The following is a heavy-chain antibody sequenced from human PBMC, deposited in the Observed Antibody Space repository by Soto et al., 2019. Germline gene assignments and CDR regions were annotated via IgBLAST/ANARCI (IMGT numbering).Heavy chain of an antibody. V-gene: IGHV4-61*03. CDR2: IYNSGST. J-gene: IGHJ4*02. Sequence: PSETLSLTCTVSGGSISSGDYYWSWIRQPPGKGLEWIGYIYNSGSTNYNPSLKSRVTISVDTSKNHFSLRMSSVTAAEKAVKNCARESDSGSQYFDYWGGGTVVTVSS. CDR1: GGSISSGDYY. D-gene: IGHD3-10*01. CDR3: ARESDSGSQYFDY.